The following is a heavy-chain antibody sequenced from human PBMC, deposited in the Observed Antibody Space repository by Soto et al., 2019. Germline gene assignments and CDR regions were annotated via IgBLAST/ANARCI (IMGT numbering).Heavy chain of an antibody. J-gene: IGHJ5*01. V-gene: IGHV1-69*13. D-gene: IGHD2-2*01. CDR3: ARDPSEGRVGNWFES. CDR2: IIPIFGTA. Sequence: SVKVSCKASGGTFSSYAISWVRQAPGQGLEWMGGIIPIFGTANYAQKFQGRVTITADESTSTAYMELSSLRSEDTAVYYCARDPSEGRVGNWFESWGQGTLVTVSS. CDR1: GGTFSSYA.